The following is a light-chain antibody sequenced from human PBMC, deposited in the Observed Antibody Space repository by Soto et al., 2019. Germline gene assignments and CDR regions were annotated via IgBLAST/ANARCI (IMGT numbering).Light chain of an antibody. CDR3: TSYGGSKTVV. Sequence: QSALTQPPSASGSPGQSVTISCTGSSSDVGGYNYVSWYQQHPGKAPKLMIYEVSKRPSGVPDRLSGSKSGNTASLTVSGLRAGDEADYYGTSYGGSKTVVFGGGPQLT. V-gene: IGLV2-8*01. J-gene: IGLJ2*01. CDR1: SSDVGGYNY. CDR2: EVS.